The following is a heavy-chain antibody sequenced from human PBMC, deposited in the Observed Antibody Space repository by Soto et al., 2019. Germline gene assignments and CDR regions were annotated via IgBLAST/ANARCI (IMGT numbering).Heavy chain of an antibody. Sequence: VASVKVSCKASGYTFTSYDISWVRQAPGQGLEWLGWMDPNSGSTGYAQNFQGRVTMTRNISINTAHMELSSLRSEDTAVYYCARERKFDFWRKGLDVWGQGTTVTVSS. CDR2: MDPNSGST. CDR3: ARERKFDFWRKGLDV. D-gene: IGHD3-3*01. J-gene: IGHJ6*02. CDR1: GYTFTSYD. V-gene: IGHV1-8*01.